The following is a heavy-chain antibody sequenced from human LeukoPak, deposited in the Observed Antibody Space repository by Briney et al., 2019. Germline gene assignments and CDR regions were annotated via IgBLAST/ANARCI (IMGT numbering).Heavy chain of an antibody. D-gene: IGHD4-17*01. CDR1: GFTFSSHG. CDR3: ARGTSTVTTLYYYYGMDV. J-gene: IGHJ6*02. Sequence: GGSLRLSCAASGFTFSSHGMHWVRQAPGKGLEWVSAISGSGGSTYYADSVKGRFTISRDNAKNSLYLQMNSLRAEDTAVYYCARGTSTVTTLYYYYGMDVWGQGTTVTVSS. V-gene: IGHV3-21*01. CDR2: ISGSGGST.